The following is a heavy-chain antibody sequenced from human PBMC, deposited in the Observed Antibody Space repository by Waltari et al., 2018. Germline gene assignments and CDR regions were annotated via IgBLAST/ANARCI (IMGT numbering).Heavy chain of an antibody. D-gene: IGHD6-19*01. Sequence: QVQLQESGPGLVKPSETLSLTCTVSGGSVSSGSYYWRWIRQPPGKGLEWIGYIYYSGSTNYNPSLKSRVTISVDTSKNQFSLKLSSVTAADTAVYYCARAREVAGNDYWGQGTLVTVSS. V-gene: IGHV4-61*01. J-gene: IGHJ4*02. CDR2: IYYSGST. CDR3: ARAREVAGNDY. CDR1: GGSVSSGSYY.